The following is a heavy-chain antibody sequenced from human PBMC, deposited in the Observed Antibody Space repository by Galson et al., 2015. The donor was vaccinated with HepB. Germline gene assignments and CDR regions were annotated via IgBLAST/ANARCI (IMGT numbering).Heavy chain of an antibody. CDR1: GYRFTDYG. V-gene: IGHV1-18*01. CDR3: ATGGDGKNFFDS. Sequence: SVKVSCKASGYRFTDYGINWVRQAPGQGLEWMGWINTSNGNTASAQKVQGRVTMTTDTSTSIAYMELRSLRFGDTAVYYCATGGDGKNFFDSWGQGTPVTVSS. J-gene: IGHJ4*02. D-gene: IGHD3-16*01. CDR2: INTSNGNT.